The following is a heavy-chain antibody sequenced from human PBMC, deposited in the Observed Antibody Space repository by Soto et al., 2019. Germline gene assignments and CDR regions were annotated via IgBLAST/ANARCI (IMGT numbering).Heavy chain of an antibody. CDR1: GFTFSNFA. Sequence: GGSLRLSCAASGFTFSNFAMNWVRQAPGKGLEWVSGISGRGGTTYYADSVQGRFTISRDNSKNTLYLQMNSLRAEDTALYYCAKRDTTSPPGAFDIWGQGTMVTVSS. CDR2: ISGRGGTT. D-gene: IGHD1-1*01. J-gene: IGHJ3*02. V-gene: IGHV3-23*01. CDR3: AKRDTTSPPGAFDI.